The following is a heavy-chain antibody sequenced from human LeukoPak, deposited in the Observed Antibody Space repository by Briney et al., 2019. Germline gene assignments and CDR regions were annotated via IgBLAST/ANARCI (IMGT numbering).Heavy chain of an antibody. Sequence: ASVKVSCKASGYTFTSYDINWVRQATGQGLEWMGWMNPNSGNTGYAQKLQGRVTMTTDTSTSTAYMELRSLRSDDTAVYYCARGGRWSSMIEGKIFDYWGQGTLVTVSS. D-gene: IGHD3-22*01. J-gene: IGHJ4*02. CDR1: GYTFTSYD. V-gene: IGHV1-8*01. CDR2: MNPNSGNT. CDR3: ARGGRWSSMIEGKIFDY.